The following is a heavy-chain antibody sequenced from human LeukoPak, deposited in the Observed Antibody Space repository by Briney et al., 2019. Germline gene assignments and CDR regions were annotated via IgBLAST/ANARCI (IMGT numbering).Heavy chain of an antibody. CDR3: AREYSSGWSWYFQH. J-gene: IGHJ1*01. CDR1: GGSISSYY. CDR2: IYYSGST. Sequence: PSETLSPTCTVSGGSISSYYWSWIRQPPGKGLEWIGYIYYSGSTNYNPSLKSRVTISVDTSKNQFSLKLSSVTAADTAVYYCAREYSSGWSWYFQHWGQGTLVTVSS. V-gene: IGHV4-59*01. D-gene: IGHD6-19*01.